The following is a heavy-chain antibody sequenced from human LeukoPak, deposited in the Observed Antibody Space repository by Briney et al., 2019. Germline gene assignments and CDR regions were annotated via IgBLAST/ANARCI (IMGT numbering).Heavy chain of an antibody. CDR3: ARAQYYDILTGYFDAFDI. Sequence: GGSLRLSCAASGFTFSSYAMHWVRQAPGKGLEWVAVISYDGSNKYYADSVKGRFTISRDNSKNTLYLQMNSLRAEDTAVYYCARAQYYDILTGYFDAFDIWGQGTMVTVSS. J-gene: IGHJ3*02. CDR2: ISYDGSNK. V-gene: IGHV3-30-3*01. CDR1: GFTFSSYA. D-gene: IGHD3-9*01.